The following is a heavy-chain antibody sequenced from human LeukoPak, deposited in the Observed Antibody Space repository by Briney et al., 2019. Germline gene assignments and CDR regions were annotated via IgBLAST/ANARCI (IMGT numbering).Heavy chain of an antibody. J-gene: IGHJ6*01. D-gene: IGHD5-18*01. CDR2: ISGSGGST. V-gene: IGHV3-23*01. Sequence: GGSLRLSCAVSGFTFSSYATSWARQAPGKGLEWGSAISGSGGSTYYADSVKGRFTIPRDNSKNTLHLPKNGQRAEDTPVYYCTKANSYGRYYYYFKDVCQETTTITVSS. CDR1: GFTFSSYA. CDR3: TKANSYGRYYYYFKDV.